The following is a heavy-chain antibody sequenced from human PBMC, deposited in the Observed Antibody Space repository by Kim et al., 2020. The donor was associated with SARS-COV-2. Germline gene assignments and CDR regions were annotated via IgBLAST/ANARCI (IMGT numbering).Heavy chain of an antibody. V-gene: IGHV3-48*04. CDR1: GFTFNSYS. CDR3: ARGSGYHENYGMDI. J-gene: IGHJ6*02. CDR2: VSISGNGV. Sequence: GGSLRLSCEASGFTFNSYSFNWVRHAPGTGLEWVSYVSISGNGVYYEDSVKGRFTTSRDNVTKSVYLDMSSLRVDDTAVCYCARGSGYHENYGMDIWGQGTRVTVTS. D-gene: IGHD5-18*01.